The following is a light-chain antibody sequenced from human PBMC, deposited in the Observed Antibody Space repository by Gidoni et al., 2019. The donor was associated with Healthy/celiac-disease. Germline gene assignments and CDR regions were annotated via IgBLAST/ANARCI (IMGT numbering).Light chain of an antibody. J-gene: IGKJ1*01. V-gene: IGKV1-39*01. CDR2: AAT. CDR3: QQSYSTPRT. Sequence: DIQMTQSPSSLSASVGDRVTITCRASQSISSYLNWYQQKPGKAPKLLIYAATSLQSGVPSRFSGSGSGTDFTLTISSLRSEDFATYYCQQSYSTPRTFGQXTKVEIK. CDR1: QSISSY.